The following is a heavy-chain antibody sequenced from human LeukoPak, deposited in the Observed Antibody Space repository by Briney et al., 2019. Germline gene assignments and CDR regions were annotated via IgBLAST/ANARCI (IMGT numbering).Heavy chain of an antibody. V-gene: IGHV3-21*01. CDR3: ARAIFSSGWYLVDY. CDR2: ISTSISYI. CDR1: GFAFNSYS. J-gene: IGHJ4*02. D-gene: IGHD6-19*01. Sequence: GGSLRLSCAASGFAFNSYSMNWVRQAPGKGLEWVSSISTSISYIYYADSVKGRFTISRDNAKNSLYLQMNSLRAEDTAVYSCARAIFSSGWYLVDYWGQGTLVTVSS.